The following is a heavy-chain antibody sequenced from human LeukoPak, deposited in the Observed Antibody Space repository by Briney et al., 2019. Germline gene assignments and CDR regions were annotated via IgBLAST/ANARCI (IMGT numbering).Heavy chain of an antibody. CDR3: ARPRAYCGGDCYSSAFDI. CDR2: ISAYNGNT. J-gene: IGHJ3*02. CDR1: GYTFTSYA. V-gene: IGHV1-18*01. Sequence: ASVKVSCKASGYTFTSYAMHWVRQAPGQGLEWMGWISAYNGNTNYAQKFQGRVTMTTDTSTSTVYMELRSLRSDDTAVYYCARPRAYCGGDCYSSAFDIWGQGTMVTVS. D-gene: IGHD2-21*02.